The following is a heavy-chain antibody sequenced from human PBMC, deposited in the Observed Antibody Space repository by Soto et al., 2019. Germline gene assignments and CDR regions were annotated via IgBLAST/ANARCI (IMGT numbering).Heavy chain of an antibody. V-gene: IGHV3-33*01. CDR3: ARDMDLGLLHHGMDV. CDR2: IWYDGSNK. CDR1: GFTFSSYG. Sequence: QVQLVESGGGVVQPGRSLRLSCAASGFTFSSYGMHWVRQAPGKGLEWVTIIWYDGSNKYYGDSVKGRFSISRDNSKNTLYLQMNSLRAEDTAVYYCARDMDLGLLHHGMDVWGQGTTVTVSS. J-gene: IGHJ6*02. D-gene: IGHD2-21*02.